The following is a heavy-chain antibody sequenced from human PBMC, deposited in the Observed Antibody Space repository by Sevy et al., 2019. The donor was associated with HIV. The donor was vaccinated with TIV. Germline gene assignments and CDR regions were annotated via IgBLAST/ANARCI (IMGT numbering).Heavy chain of an antibody. Sequence: SETLSLTCTVSGGSISSYYWSWIRQPPGKGLEWIGYIYYSGSTNYNPSLKSRVTISVDTSKNQFSLKLSSVTAADTAVYYCARSLELTGDFDYWGQGTLVTVSS. CDR1: GGSISSYY. CDR2: IYYSGST. J-gene: IGHJ4*02. D-gene: IGHD7-27*01. V-gene: IGHV4-59*08. CDR3: ARSLELTGDFDY.